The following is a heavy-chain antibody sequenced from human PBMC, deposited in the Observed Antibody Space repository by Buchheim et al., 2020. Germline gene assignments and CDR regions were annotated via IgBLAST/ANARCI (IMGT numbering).Heavy chain of an antibody. V-gene: IGHV3-48*03. D-gene: IGHD3-22*01. CDR2: ISSSGSTI. CDR1: GFTFSSYE. Sequence: EVQLVESGGGLVQPGGSLRLSCAASGFTFSSYEMNWVRQAPGKGLEWVSYISSSGSTIYYADSVKGRFTISRDNAKNSLYLQMNSLRAEDTAVYYCVGYYDSSGYYYVSNYFDYWGQGTL. J-gene: IGHJ4*02. CDR3: VGYYDSSGYYYVSNYFDY.